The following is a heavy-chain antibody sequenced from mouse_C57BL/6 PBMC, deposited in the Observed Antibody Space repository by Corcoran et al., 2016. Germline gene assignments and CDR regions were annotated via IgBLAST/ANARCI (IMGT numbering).Heavy chain of an antibody. D-gene: IGHD1-1*01. CDR3: ARSTTVVATGGYYFDY. CDR1: GYTFTDYY. V-gene: IGHV1-75*01. J-gene: IGHJ2*01. Sequence: QVQLQQSGPELVKPGASVKISCKASGYTFTDYYINWVKQSPGQGLEWIGWIFPGSGSTYYNEKFKGKATLTVDKSSSTAYMLLSSLNSEDSAVYFCARSTTVVATGGYYFDYWGQGTTLTVSS. CDR2: IFPGSGST.